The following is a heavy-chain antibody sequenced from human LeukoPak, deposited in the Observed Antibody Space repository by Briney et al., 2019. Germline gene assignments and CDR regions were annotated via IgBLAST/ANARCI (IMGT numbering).Heavy chain of an antibody. CDR2: INPNSGGT. D-gene: IGHD4-17*01. J-gene: IGHJ5*02. V-gene: IGHV1-2*02. Sequence: GASVKVSCKASGYTFTGYYMHWVRQAPGQGLEWMGWINPNSGGTNYAQKFQGRVTMTRDTSISTAYMELSRLRSDDTAVYYCARDGGGDYAGLFDPWGQGTLVTVSS. CDR3: ARDGGGDYAGLFDP. CDR1: GYTFTGYY.